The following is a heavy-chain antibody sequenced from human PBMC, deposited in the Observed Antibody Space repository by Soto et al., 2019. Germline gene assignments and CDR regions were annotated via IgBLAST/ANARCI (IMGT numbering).Heavy chain of an antibody. V-gene: IGHV3-74*01. J-gene: IGHJ3*02. Sequence: GGSLRLSCAASGFTLRSYWMHWVRQAPGKGLVWVSRINSDGSSTSYAASVKGRFTIYRENAKNPLCLQMNSLRAAVTAGSCLAREGYSSSWYAFDIWGQGTMVTVSS. CDR3: AREGYSSSWYAFDI. CDR2: INSDGSST. D-gene: IGHD6-13*01. CDR1: GFTLRSYW.